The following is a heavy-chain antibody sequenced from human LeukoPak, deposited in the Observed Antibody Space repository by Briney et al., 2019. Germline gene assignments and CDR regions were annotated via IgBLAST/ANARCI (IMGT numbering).Heavy chain of an antibody. CDR2: ISAYNGNT. V-gene: IGHV1-18*01. Sequence: GASVKLSCKASGYTFTSYGIRGVRQAPGQGLGWMGWISAYNGNTNYAQKRQRRVTMTTDTSTSTAYMELRSLRPDDTAVYYCARHNTPRYYYDSSGYFPFDYWGQGTLVTVSS. CDR3: ARHNTPRYYYDSSGYFPFDY. J-gene: IGHJ4*02. CDR1: GYTFTSYG. D-gene: IGHD3-22*01.